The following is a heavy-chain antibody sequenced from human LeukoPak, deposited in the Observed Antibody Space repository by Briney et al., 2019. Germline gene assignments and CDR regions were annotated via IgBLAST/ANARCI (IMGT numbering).Heavy chain of an antibody. CDR1: GGSISSSSYY. V-gene: IGHV4-39*01. CDR2: IYYSGST. CDR3: ARHGPEGGITIFGVVIYFDY. J-gene: IGHJ4*02. Sequence: SETLSLTXTVSGGSISSSSYYWGWIRQPPGKGLEGIGSIYYSGSTYYNPSLKSRVTISVDTSKNQFSLKLSSVTAADTAVYYCARHGPEGGITIFGVVIYFDYWGQGTLVTVSS. D-gene: IGHD3-3*01.